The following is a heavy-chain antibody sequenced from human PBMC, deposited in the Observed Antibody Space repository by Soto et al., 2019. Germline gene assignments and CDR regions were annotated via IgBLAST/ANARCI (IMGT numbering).Heavy chain of an antibody. D-gene: IGHD4-17*01. Sequence: PGGSLRLSCAASGFTFSSYAISWVRQAQGKGLEWVSAISKNGGSTYYADSVKGRFTISRDNSKNTLYLQMNSLRAEDTAVYYCAKPPYGEEHFQHWGQGALVTVSS. CDR1: GFTFSSYA. CDR3: AKPPYGEEHFQH. V-gene: IGHV3-23*01. CDR2: ISKNGGST. J-gene: IGHJ1*01.